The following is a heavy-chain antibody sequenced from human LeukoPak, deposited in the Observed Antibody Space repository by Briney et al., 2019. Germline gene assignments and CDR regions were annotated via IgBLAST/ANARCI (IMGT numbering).Heavy chain of an antibody. CDR2: IYPGDSDT. J-gene: IGHJ4*02. Sequence: PGESLKISCKGSGYSFTSYWIGWVRQMPGKGLEWMGIIYPGDSDTRYSPSFQGQVTISADKSISTAYLQWSSLKASDTAMYYCATFGSNYYDRTSTPLWGQGTLVTVSS. V-gene: IGHV5-51*01. CDR1: GYSFTSYW. D-gene: IGHD3-22*01. CDR3: ATFGSNYYDRTSTPL.